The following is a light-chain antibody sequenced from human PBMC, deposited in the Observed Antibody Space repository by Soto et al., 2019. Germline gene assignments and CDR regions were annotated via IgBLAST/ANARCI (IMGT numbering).Light chain of an antibody. CDR2: LEGSGSY. V-gene: IGLV4-60*02. J-gene: IGLJ2*01. Sequence: QAVVTQSSSASASLGSSVKLTCTLSSGHSSYIIAWHHQQPGKAPRYLMKLEGSGSYNKGSGVPDRFSGSSSGADRYLTISNLQFEDEANYYCETWDGNTRVFGGGTKLSVL. CDR3: ETWDGNTRV. CDR1: SGHSSYI.